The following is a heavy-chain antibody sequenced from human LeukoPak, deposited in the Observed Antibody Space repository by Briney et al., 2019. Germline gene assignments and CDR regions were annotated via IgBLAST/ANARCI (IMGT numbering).Heavy chain of an antibody. CDR1: GYSISSGYY. J-gene: IGHJ4*02. Sequence: PSETLSLTCTVSGYSISSGYYWAWIRQPPGKGLEWIGSLYHSGSIYYNPSLKSRVTISVDTSKNQFSLNLKSVTPEDTAVYYCARNLIPEQLVLNFWGQGTLVTVSS. V-gene: IGHV4-38-2*02. CDR3: ARNLIPEQLVLNF. D-gene: IGHD6-13*01. CDR2: LYHSGSI.